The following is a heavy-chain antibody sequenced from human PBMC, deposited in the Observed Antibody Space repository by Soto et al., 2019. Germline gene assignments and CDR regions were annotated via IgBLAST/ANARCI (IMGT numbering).Heavy chain of an antibody. CDR2: INGDGSGT. J-gene: IGHJ4*02. V-gene: IGHV3-74*01. D-gene: IGHD3-10*01. CDR1: GFTFSGSW. CDR3: ARGIFGSGTANDY. Sequence: EVQLVDSGGGLVQHGGSLRLSCAASGFTFSGSWMHWVRQAPGKGLVWVSRINGDGSGTSYADFVKGRFTISRDDAKNTLFLQMNGLRPEDTAVYYCARGIFGSGTANDYWGQGTLVTVSS.